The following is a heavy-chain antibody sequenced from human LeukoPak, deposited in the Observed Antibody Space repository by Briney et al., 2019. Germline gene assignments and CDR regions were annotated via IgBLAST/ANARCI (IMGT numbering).Heavy chain of an antibody. Sequence: ASVKVPCKTSGFTFSDSAIQWVRQARGQRLEWVGWIVVGTGNTNSAQKFQDRVTITRDMTTTTAYMELSSLTSEDTAVYYCARGRSGGSPHFDYWGQGTLVTVSS. CDR2: IVVGTGNT. V-gene: IGHV1-58*02. CDR3: ARGRSGGSPHFDY. D-gene: IGHD2-15*01. CDR1: GFTFSDSA. J-gene: IGHJ4*02.